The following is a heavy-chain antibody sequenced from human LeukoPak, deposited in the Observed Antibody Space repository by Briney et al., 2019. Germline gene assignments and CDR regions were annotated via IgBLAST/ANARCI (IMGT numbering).Heavy chain of an antibody. Sequence: ASVKVSCKASGGTFSSYAISWVRQAPGQGLEWMGGIIPILGTANYAQKFQGRVTITADESTSTAYMELSSLRSEDTAVYYCARITIFGVVTPYYFDYWGQGTLVTVSS. CDR1: GGTFSSYA. D-gene: IGHD3-3*01. CDR3: ARITIFGVVTPYYFDY. J-gene: IGHJ4*02. CDR2: IIPILGTA. V-gene: IGHV1-69*13.